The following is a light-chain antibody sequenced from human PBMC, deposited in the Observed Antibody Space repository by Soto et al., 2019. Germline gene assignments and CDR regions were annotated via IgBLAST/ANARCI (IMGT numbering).Light chain of an antibody. Sequence: AIRMTQSPSSFSASTGDRVTITCRASQGISSYLAWYQQKPGEAPKLLIYAASTLQSGVPSRFSGSGSGTDFTLTISCLQSEDFATYYCQQYYSYPLLTFGGGTKVEIK. CDR3: QQYYSYPLLT. CDR1: QGISSY. CDR2: AAS. V-gene: IGKV1-8*01. J-gene: IGKJ4*01.